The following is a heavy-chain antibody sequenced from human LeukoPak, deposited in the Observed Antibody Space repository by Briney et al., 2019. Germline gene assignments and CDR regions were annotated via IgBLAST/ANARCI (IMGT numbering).Heavy chain of an antibody. Sequence: PSETLSLTCAVSGYSIRNGYYWGWIRQPPGKGLEWIGVIYHSGTTYYNPSLKSRVTISVDTSKNQFSLKLSFVTAADTAVYYCARESLSASFYGMDVWGKGTTVTVSS. V-gene: IGHV4-38-2*02. CDR3: ARESLSASFYGMDV. J-gene: IGHJ6*04. CDR2: IYHSGTT. D-gene: IGHD4/OR15-4a*01. CDR1: GYSIRNGYY.